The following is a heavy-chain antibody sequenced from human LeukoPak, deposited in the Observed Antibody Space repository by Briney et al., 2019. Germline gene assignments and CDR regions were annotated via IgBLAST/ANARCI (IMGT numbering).Heavy chain of an antibody. D-gene: IGHD6-13*01. CDR3: AFGSSWFKIDY. Sequence: GGSLRLSCAASGFTFSSYSMNWVRQAPGKGLEWVSSISSRSTYIYHADSVKGRFTISRDNSKNTLYLQMNSLRAEDTAVYYCAFGSSWFKIDYWGQGTLVTVSS. CDR2: ISSRSTYI. CDR1: GFTFSSYS. J-gene: IGHJ4*02. V-gene: IGHV3-21*04.